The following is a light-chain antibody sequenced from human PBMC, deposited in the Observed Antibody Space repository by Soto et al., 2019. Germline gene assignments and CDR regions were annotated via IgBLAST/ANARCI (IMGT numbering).Light chain of an antibody. V-gene: IGLV2-14*03. CDR1: SSDVGSYNV. CDR3: SSYTHRSTYV. CDR2: DIS. Sequence: QCVRTQPASGSGSPGQAITIPCRGTSSDVGSYNVVSWYQQHPGKAPKLVIYDISNRPSGVSPRFSGAKFGNTASLTIAGLQAEDEADYYCSSYTHRSTYVFGTGTKVTVL. J-gene: IGLJ1*01.